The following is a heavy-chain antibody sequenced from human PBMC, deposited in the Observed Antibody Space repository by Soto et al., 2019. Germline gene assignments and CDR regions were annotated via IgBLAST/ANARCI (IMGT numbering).Heavy chain of an antibody. CDR1: GYTFTTMG. CDR3: ARDWNPVGPDH. J-gene: IGHJ4*02. V-gene: IGHV1-18*01. D-gene: IGHD1-1*01. Sequence: QVKLMQSGAEVKKPGASVKVSCETSGYTFTTMGISWVRQAPGQGLEWMGWINSYNGDTDYAQNLQDRVTLTRDTSTSTAYMELRSLRSDDSAVYFCARDWNPVGPDHWGQGTLVTVSS. CDR2: INSYNGDT.